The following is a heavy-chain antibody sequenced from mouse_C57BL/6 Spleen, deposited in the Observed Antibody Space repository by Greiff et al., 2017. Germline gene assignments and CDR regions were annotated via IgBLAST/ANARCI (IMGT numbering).Heavy chain of an antibody. D-gene: IGHD2-3*01. CDR1: GYTFTSYW. J-gene: IGHJ3*01. V-gene: IGHV1-72*01. CDR2: IDPNSGGP. Sequence: QVQLQQPGAELVKPGASVKLSCKASGYTFTSYWMHWVKQRPGRGLEWIGRIDPNSGGPKYNEKFKSKATLTVDNPSSTAYMQLSSLTSEDSAVYYCARGGKDGPLGGFAYWGQGTLVTVSA. CDR3: ARGGKDGPLGGFAY.